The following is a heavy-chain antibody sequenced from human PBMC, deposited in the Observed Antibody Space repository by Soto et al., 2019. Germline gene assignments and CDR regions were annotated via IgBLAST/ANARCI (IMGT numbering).Heavy chain of an antibody. CDR1: GFNFSNHA. Sequence: PGGSLRLSCTASGFNFSNHAMSWVRQAPGKGLEWVSVISGSGGTTYYADSVKGRFTISRDNSKNTLYLQMSSLRAEDTAVYYCVKGDYGDLFFFYYGMDVWGQGTTVTVSS. CDR2: ISGSGGTT. D-gene: IGHD4-17*01. J-gene: IGHJ6*02. V-gene: IGHV3-23*01. CDR3: VKGDYGDLFFFYYGMDV.